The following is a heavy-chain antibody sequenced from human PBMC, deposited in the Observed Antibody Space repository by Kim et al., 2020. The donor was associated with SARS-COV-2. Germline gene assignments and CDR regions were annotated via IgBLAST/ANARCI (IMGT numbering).Heavy chain of an antibody. CDR1: GFTFDDYA. CDR3: AKDDKSGGVGAFDI. V-gene: IGHV3-9*01. CDR2: ISWNSGSI. Sequence: GGSLRLSCAASGFTFDDYAMHWVRQAPGKGLEWVSGISWNSGSIGYADSVKGRFTISRDNAKNSLYLQMNSLRAEDTAFYYCAKDDKSGGVGAFDIWGQGTMVTVSS. D-gene: IGHD3-16*01. J-gene: IGHJ3*02.